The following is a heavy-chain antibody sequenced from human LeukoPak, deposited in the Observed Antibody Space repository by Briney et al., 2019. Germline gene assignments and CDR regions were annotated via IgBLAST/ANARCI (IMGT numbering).Heavy chain of an antibody. D-gene: IGHD3-9*01. V-gene: IGHV4-59*08. J-gene: IGHJ4*02. CDR3: ARHAPSTYDILTGPDY. CDR2: IYYSGST. Sequence: PSETLSLTCTVSGGSISSYYWSWIRQPPGKGLEWIGYIYYSGSTNYNPSLKSRVTISVDTSKNQFSLKLSSVTAADTAVYYCARHAPSTYDILTGPDYWGQGTLVTVSS. CDR1: GGSISSYY.